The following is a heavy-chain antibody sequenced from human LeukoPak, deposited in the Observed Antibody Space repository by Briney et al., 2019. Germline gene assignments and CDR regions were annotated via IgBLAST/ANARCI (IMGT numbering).Heavy chain of an antibody. CDR1: GGSFSGYY. V-gene: IGHV4-34*01. CDR2: INHSGST. Sequence: SSETLSLTCAVYGGSFSGYYWSWIRQPPGKGLEWIGEINHSGSTNYNPSLKSRVTISVDTSKNQVSLKVSSVTAADTAVYYCARSFFSGDYMDVWGKGTTVTVSS. J-gene: IGHJ6*03. CDR3: ARSFFSGDYMDV. D-gene: IGHD2-15*01.